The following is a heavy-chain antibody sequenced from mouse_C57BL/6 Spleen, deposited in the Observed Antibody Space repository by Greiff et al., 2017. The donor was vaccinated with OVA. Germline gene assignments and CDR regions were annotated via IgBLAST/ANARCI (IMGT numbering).Heavy chain of an antibody. V-gene: IGHV1-69*01. CDR1: GYTFTSYW. J-gene: IGHJ4*01. Sequence: QVQLQQPGAELVMPGASVKLSCKASGYTFTSYWMHWVKQRPGQGLEWIGEIDPSDSYTNYNQKFKGKSTLTVDKSSSTAYMQLSSLTSEDSAVYYCAGRAGTGYAMDYWGQGTSVTVSS. D-gene: IGHD4-1*01. CDR2: IDPSDSYT. CDR3: AGRAGTGYAMDY.